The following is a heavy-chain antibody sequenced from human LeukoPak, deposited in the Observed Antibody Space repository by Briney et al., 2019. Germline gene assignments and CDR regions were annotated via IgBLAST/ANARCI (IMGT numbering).Heavy chain of an antibody. D-gene: IGHD2-21*02. CDR1: GGSFSGYY. V-gene: IGHV4-34*01. CDR2: INHSGST. Sequence: PSETLSLTCAVYGGSFSGYYWSWIRQPPGKGLEWIGEINHSGSTNYNPPLKSRVTISVDTSKNQFSLKLSSVTAADTAVYYCARPFCGGDCSPLGDWGQGTLVTVSS. CDR3: ARPFCGGDCSPLGD. J-gene: IGHJ4*02.